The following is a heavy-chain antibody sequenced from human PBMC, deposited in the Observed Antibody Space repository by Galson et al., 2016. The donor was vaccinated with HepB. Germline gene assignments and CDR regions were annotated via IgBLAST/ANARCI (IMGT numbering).Heavy chain of an antibody. J-gene: IGHJ4*02. V-gene: IGHV3-7*03. Sequence: SLRLSCAASGFTFTSHWMHWVRQAPGKGLEWVANINQGGGEKYYVDSVKGRFTISRDNSKNSLYLQMNSLKAEDTAVYYCANHRGWGQGILVTVSS. CDR1: GFTFTSHW. D-gene: IGHD1-14*01. CDR2: INQGGGEK. CDR3: ANHRG.